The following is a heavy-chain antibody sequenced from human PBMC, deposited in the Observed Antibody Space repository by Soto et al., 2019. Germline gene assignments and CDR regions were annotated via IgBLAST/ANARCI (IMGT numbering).Heavy chain of an antibody. J-gene: IGHJ5*02. D-gene: IGHD6-13*01. CDR1: GGTFSSYA. CDR2: IIPIFGTA. CDR3: ERDRSIAAAGTGSFDP. V-gene: IGHV1-69*01. Sequence: QVQLVQSGAEVKKPGPSVTVSCKASGGTFSSYAISWVRQAPGQGLEWMGGIIPIFGTANCGQKFQGRVTSTAHESTSTANMELSSLRSEDTAVYYCERDRSIAAAGTGSFDPWGQGTLVTVS.